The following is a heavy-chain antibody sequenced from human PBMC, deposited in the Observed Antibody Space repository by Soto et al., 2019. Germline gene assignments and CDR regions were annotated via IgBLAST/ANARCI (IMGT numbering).Heavy chain of an antibody. CDR3: AKSLVCVDPAYMDV. J-gene: IGHJ6*03. V-gene: IGHV1-69*02. CDR2: VIPIQGKA. Sequence: QVQLVQSGAEVKKPGSSVRVSCEASGDSLTSYIVTWVRQAPGQGLEWMGRVIPIQGKADYALKIQDRVTITADKSTNTVYMALRSLRPEDTALYYCAKSLVCVDPAYMDVWGKGTTVTVSS. D-gene: IGHD3-16*01. CDR1: GDSLTSYI.